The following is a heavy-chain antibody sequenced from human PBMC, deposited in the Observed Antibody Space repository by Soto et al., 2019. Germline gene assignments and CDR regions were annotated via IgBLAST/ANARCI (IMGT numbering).Heavy chain of an antibody. V-gene: IGHV3-64*01. CDR1: GFTVSSYA. D-gene: IGHD3-3*01. CDR2: ISSNGGST. Sequence: GGSLRLSCAASGFTVSSYAMHWVRQAPGKGLEYVSAISSNGGSTYYANSVKGGFTISRDNSKNTLYLQMGSLRAEDLAVYYCARGRNSARITIFGVVTPVYFDYWGQGTLVTVSS. J-gene: IGHJ4*02. CDR3: ARGRNSARITIFGVVTPVYFDY.